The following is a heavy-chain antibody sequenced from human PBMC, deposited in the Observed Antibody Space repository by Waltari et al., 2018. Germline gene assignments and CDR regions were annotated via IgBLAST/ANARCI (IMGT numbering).Heavy chain of an antibody. V-gene: IGHV3-48*03. CDR1: GFTFSSYD. D-gene: IGHD3-3*01. J-gene: IGHJ4*02. CDR3: VRNAVWSGPDC. CDR2: ISGSGSNK. Sequence: EVQLVESGGGLVQAGGSLRLCCAASGFTFSSYDMNWVRQVPGKGLEWIAYISGSGSNKYHTDSVKGRFTISRDNAKNSLSLQMYSLRVEDTAVYYCVRNAVWSGPDCWGQGTLVTVSS.